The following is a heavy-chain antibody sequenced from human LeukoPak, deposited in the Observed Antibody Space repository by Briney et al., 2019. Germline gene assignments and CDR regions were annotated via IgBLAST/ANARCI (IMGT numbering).Heavy chain of an antibody. CDR2: TYYRSKWYK. Sequence: SQTLSLTCALSGDSVSSNSAAWNWIRQSPSRGLEWLGRTYYRSKWYKDYAVSVKSRITINPDTSKNQFSLQLNSVTPEDTAVYYCARCFNGIVGAMYYGMDVWGQGTTVTVSS. CDR3: ARCFNGIVGAMYYGMDV. CDR1: GDSVSSNSAA. J-gene: IGHJ6*02. V-gene: IGHV6-1*01. D-gene: IGHD1-26*01.